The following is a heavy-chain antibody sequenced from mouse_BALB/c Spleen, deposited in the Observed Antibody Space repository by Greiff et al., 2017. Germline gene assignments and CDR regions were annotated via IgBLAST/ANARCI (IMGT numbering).Heavy chain of an antibody. CDR2: IRLKSNNYAT. CDR3: TRGHYYGSVY. CDR1: GFTFSNYW. J-gene: IGHJ2*01. Sequence: EVQLQESGGGLVQPGGSMKLSCVASGFTFSNYWMNWVRQSPEKGLEWVAEIRLKSNNYATHYAESVKGRFTISRDDSKSSVYLQMNNLRAEDTGIYYCTRGHYYGSVYWGQGTTLTVSS. D-gene: IGHD1-1*01. V-gene: IGHV6-6*02.